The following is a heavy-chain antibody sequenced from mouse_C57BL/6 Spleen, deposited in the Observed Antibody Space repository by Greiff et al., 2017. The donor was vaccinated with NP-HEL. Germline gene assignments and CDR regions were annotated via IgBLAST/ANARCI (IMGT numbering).Heavy chain of an antibody. Sequence: EVHLVESGGGLVKPGGSLKLSCAASGFTFSSYTMSWVRQTPEKRLEWVATISGGGGNTYYPDSVKGRFTISRDNAKNTLYLQMSSLRSEDTALYYCARHQLGRGNYFDYWGQGTTLTVSS. CDR1: GFTFSSYT. D-gene: IGHD4-1*02. CDR2: ISGGGGNT. CDR3: ARHQLGRGNYFDY. J-gene: IGHJ2*01. V-gene: IGHV5-9*01.